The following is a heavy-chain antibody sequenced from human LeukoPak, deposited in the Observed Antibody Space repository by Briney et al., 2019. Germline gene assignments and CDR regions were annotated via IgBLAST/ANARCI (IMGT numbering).Heavy chain of an antibody. D-gene: IGHD2-2*03. Sequence: GGSLRLSCAASGLTFSSYGMSWVRQAPGKGLEWVSAISGSGSSADHADSVKGRFIISRDNSKNTLYLQMNSLRAGDTAVYYCARRNGYCSSSSCSYWYFNLWGRGTLVTVSS. CDR1: GLTFSSYG. CDR3: ARRNGYCSSSSCSYWYFNL. J-gene: IGHJ2*01. CDR2: ISGSGSSA. V-gene: IGHV3-23*01.